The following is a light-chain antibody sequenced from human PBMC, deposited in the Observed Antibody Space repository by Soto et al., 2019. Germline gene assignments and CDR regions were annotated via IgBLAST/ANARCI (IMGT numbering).Light chain of an antibody. V-gene: IGLV2-14*01. CDR1: SSDVGGYTY. CDR2: EVS. Sequence: QSVLTQPASVSGSPGQSITISCTGTSSDVGGYTYVSWYQQHPGKAPKLMIYEVSERPSGVSDRVSGSKSGNTASLTISGLQAEDEADYYCSSYTRTDTVVFGGGTKLTVL. CDR3: SSYTRTDTVV. J-gene: IGLJ2*01.